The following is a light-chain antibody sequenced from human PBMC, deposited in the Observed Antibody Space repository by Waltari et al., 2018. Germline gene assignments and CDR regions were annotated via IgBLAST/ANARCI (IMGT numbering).Light chain of an antibody. CDR3: QQYDNLPSYT. J-gene: IGKJ2*01. CDR2: DAS. CDR1: KDISNY. V-gene: IGKV1-33*01. Sequence: DIQMTQSPSSLSAPVGDRVTIPCQASKDISNYLNWYQQKPGKAPKLLIYDASNLETGVPSRFSGSGSGTDFTFTISSLQPEDIATYYCQQYDNLPSYTFGQGTKLQIK.